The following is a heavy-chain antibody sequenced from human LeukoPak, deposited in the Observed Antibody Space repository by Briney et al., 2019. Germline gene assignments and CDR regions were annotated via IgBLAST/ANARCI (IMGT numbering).Heavy chain of an antibody. CDR3: AVTSDGYSGYEGFDY. CDR2: IYYSGST. V-gene: IGHV4-59*08. CDR1: GGSINSYY. J-gene: IGHJ4*02. Sequence: SETLSLTCSVSGGSINSYYWSWMRQPPGKGLEWIGYIYYSGSTKYNPSLKSRVTISVDTSKNQFSLKLSSVTAADTAVYYCAVTSDGYSGYEGFDYWGQGTLVTVSS. D-gene: IGHD5-12*01.